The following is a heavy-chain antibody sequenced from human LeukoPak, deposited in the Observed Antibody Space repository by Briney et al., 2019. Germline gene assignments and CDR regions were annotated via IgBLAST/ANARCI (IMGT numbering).Heavy chain of an antibody. D-gene: IGHD1-26*01. V-gene: IGHV3-48*01. J-gene: IGHJ3*02. CDR2: ISSSSSTI. Sequence: GGSLRLSCAASGFTFSSYSMNWVRQAPGKGLEWVSYISSSSSTIYYADSVKGRFTISRDNAKNSLYQQMNSLRAEDTAVYYCARDTLLGATGAFDIWGQGTMVTVSS. CDR3: ARDTLLGATGAFDI. CDR1: GFTFSSYS.